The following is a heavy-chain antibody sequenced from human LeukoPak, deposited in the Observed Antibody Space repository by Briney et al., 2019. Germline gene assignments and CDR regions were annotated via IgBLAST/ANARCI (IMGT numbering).Heavy chain of an antibody. J-gene: IGHJ6*03. Sequence: GSLRLSCAASGFTFNRYWMSWIRQPPGKGLEWIGYIYYSGSTNYNPSLKSRVTISVDTSKNQFSPKLSSVTAADTAVYYCARGLFPYGDYENYYMDVWGKGTTVTVSS. D-gene: IGHD4-17*01. V-gene: IGHV4-59*01. CDR3: ARGLFPYGDYENYYMDV. CDR1: GFTFNRYW. CDR2: IYYSGST.